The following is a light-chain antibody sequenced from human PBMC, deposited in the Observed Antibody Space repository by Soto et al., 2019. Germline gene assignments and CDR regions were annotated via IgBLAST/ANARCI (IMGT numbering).Light chain of an antibody. J-gene: IGLJ1*01. CDR3: GTWDSSLSAAYNYV. CDR2: ENN. CDR1: SSNIGNNY. Sequence: QSVLTQPPSVSAAPGQKVTISCSGSSSNIGNNYVSWYQQLPGTAPKLLIYENNKRPSGIPDRFSGSKSGTSATLGITGLQTGDEADYYCGTWDSSLSAAYNYVFGTGTKVTVL. V-gene: IGLV1-51*02.